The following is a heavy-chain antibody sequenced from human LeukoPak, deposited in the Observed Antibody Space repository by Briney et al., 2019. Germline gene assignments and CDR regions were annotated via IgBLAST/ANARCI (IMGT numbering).Heavy chain of an antibody. CDR3: ARGDAFSGDH. Sequence: PGGSLRLSRAASGFTFRNFWMSCVRQAPGRGLEWVANIHPEGNEKYHVESVKGRFTISRDNSKSSLFLQMNGLRVEDTAVYYCARGDAFSGDHWGQGTPVTVSS. CDR2: IHPEGNEK. CDR1: GFTFRNFW. J-gene: IGHJ4*02. V-gene: IGHV3-7*04.